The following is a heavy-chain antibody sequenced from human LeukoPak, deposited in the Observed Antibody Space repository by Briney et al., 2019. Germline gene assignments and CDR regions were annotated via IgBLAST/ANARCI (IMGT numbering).Heavy chain of an antibody. J-gene: IGHJ4*02. Sequence: GGSLRLSCAASGFSFSSYAMHWVRQAPGKGLEWVAVISYDGSNKYYADSVKGRFTISRDNSKNTLYLQMKSLRAEDTAVYYCARGLVVFDYWGQGTLVTVSS. D-gene: IGHD2-8*02. CDR1: GFSFSSYA. CDR2: ISYDGSNK. CDR3: ARGLVVFDY. V-gene: IGHV3-30-3*01.